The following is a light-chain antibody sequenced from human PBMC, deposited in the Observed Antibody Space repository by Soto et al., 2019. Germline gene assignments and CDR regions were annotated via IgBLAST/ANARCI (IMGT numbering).Light chain of an antibody. CDR3: QTWGTGIRV. V-gene: IGLV4-69*01. CDR1: SGHSSYA. Sequence: QSVLTQSPSASASLGASVKRTCTLSSGHSSYAIAWHQQQPEKGPRYLMKPNSDGSHNKGDGIPDRFSGSSSGADRYLTISSLQSEDEADYYCQTWGTGIRVFGGGTKLTVL. CDR2: PNSDGSH. J-gene: IGLJ3*02.